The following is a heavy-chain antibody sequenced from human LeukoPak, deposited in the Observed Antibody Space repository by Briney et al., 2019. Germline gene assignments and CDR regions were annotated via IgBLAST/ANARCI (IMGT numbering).Heavy chain of an antibody. CDR3: AKGGGYEAQYYYYYLDV. J-gene: IGHJ6*03. D-gene: IGHD5-12*01. CDR1: GFTFSSYG. Sequence: GGSLRLSCAASGFTFSSYGMHWVRQAPGKGLEWVAFIRFDGSNKYYADSVKGRFTISRDNSKNTLYLRMKSLRAEDTAVYYCAKGGGYEAQYYYYYLDVWGKGTTVTISS. CDR2: IRFDGSNK. V-gene: IGHV3-30*02.